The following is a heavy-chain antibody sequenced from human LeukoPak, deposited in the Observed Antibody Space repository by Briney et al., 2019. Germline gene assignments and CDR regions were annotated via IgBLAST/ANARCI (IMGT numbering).Heavy chain of an antibody. CDR2: IYSGGST. D-gene: IGHD3-22*01. Sequence: GGSLRLSCAASGFTVSSNYMSWVRQAPGKGLEWVSVIYSGGSTYYADSVKGRFTISRHNSKNTLYLQMNSLRAEDTAVYYCARKYYYDSSGYYYFDYWGQGTLVTVSS. CDR1: GFTVSSNY. V-gene: IGHV3-53*04. CDR3: ARKYYYDSSGYYYFDY. J-gene: IGHJ4*02.